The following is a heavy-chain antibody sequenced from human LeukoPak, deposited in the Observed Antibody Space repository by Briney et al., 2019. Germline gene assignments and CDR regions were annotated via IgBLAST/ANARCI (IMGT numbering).Heavy chain of an antibody. D-gene: IGHD2-2*01. CDR3: ASDLTVPAAIPDAFDI. CDR2: ISGSGGST. J-gene: IGHJ3*02. V-gene: IGHV3-23*01. CDR1: GFTFSSHA. Sequence: PGGSLRLSCAASGFTFSSHAMSWVRQAPGKGLEWVSAISGSGGSTYYADSVKGRFTISRDNSKNTLYLQMNSLRAEDTAVYYCASDLTVPAAIPDAFDIWGQGTMVTVSS.